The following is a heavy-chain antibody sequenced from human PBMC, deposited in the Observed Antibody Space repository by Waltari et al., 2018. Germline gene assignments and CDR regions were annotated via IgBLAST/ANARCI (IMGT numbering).Heavy chain of an antibody. Sequence: QVQLQQWGAGLLKPSETLSLTCAVYGGSFSGSYWSWIRQPPGKGLAWLGEINHSGSTNYNPSLKSRVTISVDTSNNQFSLRLSAVTAADTAVYYCSTETLGYCSSTSCQPYYYYGMDVWGQGTTVTVSS. D-gene: IGHD2-2*01. CDR3: STETLGYCSSTSCQPYYYYGMDV. J-gene: IGHJ6*02. V-gene: IGHV4-34*01. CDR1: GGSFSGSY. CDR2: INHSGST.